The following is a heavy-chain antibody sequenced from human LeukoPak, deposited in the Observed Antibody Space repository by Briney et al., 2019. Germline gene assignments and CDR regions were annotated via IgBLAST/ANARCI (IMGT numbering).Heavy chain of an antibody. J-gene: IGHJ4*02. CDR2: ISYDGSNK. CDR1: GFTFSSHA. V-gene: IGHV3-30-3*01. CDR3: ARGYYDFWSGDYLYYFDY. Sequence: GGSLRLSCAASGFTFSSHAMSWVRQAPGKGLEWVAVISYDGSNKYYADSVKGRFTISRDNSKNTLYLQMNSLRAEDTAVYYCARGYYDFWSGDYLYYFDYWGQGTLVTVSS. D-gene: IGHD3-3*01.